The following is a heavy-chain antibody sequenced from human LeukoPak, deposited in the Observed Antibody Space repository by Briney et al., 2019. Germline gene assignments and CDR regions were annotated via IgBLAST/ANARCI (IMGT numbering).Heavy chain of an antibody. CDR2: IHDSGNT. Sequence: GGSLRLSCAASGFTVSSNYMTWVRQAPGKELEWVSIIHDSGNTYYADPVKGRFTVTRDNSRNTVSLEMNSLRVDDTAVYYCVSHSDPLTGYSFDYWGQGTLVTVSS. CDR3: VSHSDPLTGYSFDY. CDR1: GFTVSSNY. V-gene: IGHV3-53*01. J-gene: IGHJ4*02. D-gene: IGHD3-9*01.